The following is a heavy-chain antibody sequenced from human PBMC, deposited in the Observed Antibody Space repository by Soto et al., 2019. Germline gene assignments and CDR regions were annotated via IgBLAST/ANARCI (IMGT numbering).Heavy chain of an antibody. J-gene: IGHJ4*02. CDR2: IKEDGSEE. D-gene: IGHD4-17*01. V-gene: IGHV3-7*03. CDR3: ARIVSGRDYGDSIDY. Sequence: GGSLRLSCAASGFTFSRYWLTWVRQAPGKGLEWVANIKEDGSEEYYVDSVKGRFTTSRDNAKNSLYLQMNSLRAEDTAVYYCARIVSGRDYGDSIDYWGQGTLVTVSS. CDR1: GFTFSRYW.